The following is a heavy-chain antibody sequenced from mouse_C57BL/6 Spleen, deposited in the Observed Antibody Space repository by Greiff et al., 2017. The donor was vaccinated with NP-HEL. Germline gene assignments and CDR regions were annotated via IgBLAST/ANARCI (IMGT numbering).Heavy chain of an antibody. D-gene: IGHD1-1*01. CDR3: ASTLYGSSMYFDV. J-gene: IGHJ1*03. V-gene: IGHV1-26*01. CDR1: GYTFTDYY. CDR2: INPNNGGT. Sequence: VQLQQSGPELVKPGASVKISCKASGYTFTDYYMNWVKQSHGKSLEWIGDINPNNGGTSYNQKFKGKATLTVDKSSSTAYMELRSLTSEDSAVYYCASTLYGSSMYFDVWGTGTTVTVSS.